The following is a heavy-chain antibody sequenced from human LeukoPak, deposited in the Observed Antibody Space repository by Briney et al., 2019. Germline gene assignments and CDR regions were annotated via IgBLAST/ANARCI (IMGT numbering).Heavy chain of an antibody. CDR3: ARDWTITMVRGVIVYYYYMDV. J-gene: IGHJ6*03. V-gene: IGHV3-21*01. CDR1: GFTFSSYS. D-gene: IGHD3-10*01. CDR2: ISSSSSYI. Sequence: PGGSLRLSCAASGFTFSSYSMNRVRQAPGKGLEWVSSISSSSSYIYYADSVKGRFTISRDNAKNSLYLQMNSLRAEDTAVYYCARDWTITMVRGVIVYYYYMDVWGKGTTDTISS.